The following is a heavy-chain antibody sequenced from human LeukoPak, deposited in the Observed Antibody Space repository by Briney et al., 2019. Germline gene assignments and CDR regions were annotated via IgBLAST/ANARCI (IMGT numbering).Heavy chain of an antibody. D-gene: IGHD3-22*01. CDR3: ASRYDYTKEGYYYYYMDV. CDR1: GYTFSNYG. V-gene: IGHV1-69*05. J-gene: IGHJ6*03. Sequence: ASVKVSCKASGYTFSNYGISWVRQAPGQGLEWMGRIIPIFGTANYAQKFQGRVTITTDESTSTAYMELSSLRSEDTAVYYCASRYDYTKEGYYYYYMDVWGKGTTVTVSS. CDR2: IIPIFGTA.